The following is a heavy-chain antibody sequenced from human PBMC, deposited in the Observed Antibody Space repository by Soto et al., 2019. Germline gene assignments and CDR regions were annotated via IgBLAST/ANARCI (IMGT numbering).Heavy chain of an antibody. D-gene: IGHD2-21*02. CDR1: GYTFIDYY. Sequence: ASVKVSRKASGYTFIDYYMHWVRQAPGQGFEWMGRMSPKSGGTNYALKFQARVTMTWDTSLNTAYMELSSLISEDTAVYYCARPPGYISDWHYSDLCGQGTLVTVS. CDR3: ARPPGYISDWHYSDL. CDR2: MSPKSGGT. J-gene: IGHJ4*02. V-gene: IGHV1-2*02.